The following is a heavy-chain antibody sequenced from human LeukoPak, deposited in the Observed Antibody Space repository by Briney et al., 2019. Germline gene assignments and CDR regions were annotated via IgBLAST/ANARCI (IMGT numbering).Heavy chain of an antibody. D-gene: IGHD4-23*01. CDR3: TTGKRGNNYYYYMDV. CDR1: GLTFSNAW. V-gene: IGHV3-15*01. J-gene: IGHJ6*03. Sequence: GGSLRLSCAASGLTFSNAWMSWVRQAPGKGLEWVGRIKSKTDGGTTDYAAPVKGRFTISRDDSKNTLYLQMNSLKTEDTAVYYCTTGKRGNNYYYYMDVWGKGTTVTVSS. CDR2: IKSKTDGGTT.